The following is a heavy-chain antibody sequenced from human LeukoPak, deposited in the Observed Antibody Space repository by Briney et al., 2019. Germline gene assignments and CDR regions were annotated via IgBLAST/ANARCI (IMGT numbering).Heavy chain of an antibody. J-gene: IGHJ3*02. V-gene: IGHV3-21*01. CDR2: ISSSSSYI. CDR1: GFTFSSYS. CDR3: ARGTDCGGDCADI. D-gene: IGHD2-21*01. Sequence: GGSLRLXCAASGFTFSSYSMNWVRQAPGKGLECVSSISSSSSYIYYADSVKGRFTISRDNAKNSLYLQMNSLRAEDTAVYYCARGTDCGGDCADIWGQGTMVTVSS.